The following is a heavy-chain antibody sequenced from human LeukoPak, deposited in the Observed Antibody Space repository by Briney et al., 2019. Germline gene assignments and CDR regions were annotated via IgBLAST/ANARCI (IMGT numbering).Heavy chain of an antibody. Sequence: SETLSLTCTVSGGSISSGDYYWSWIRQPPGKGLGWIGYIYYSGSTYYNPSLKSRVTISVDTSKNQFSLKLSSVTAADTAVYYCARDRVVVITGAFYYYYGMDVWGQGTTVTVSS. D-gene: IGHD3-22*01. CDR2: IYYSGST. J-gene: IGHJ6*02. V-gene: IGHV4-30-4*01. CDR3: ARDRVVVITGAFYYYYGMDV. CDR1: GGSISSGDYY.